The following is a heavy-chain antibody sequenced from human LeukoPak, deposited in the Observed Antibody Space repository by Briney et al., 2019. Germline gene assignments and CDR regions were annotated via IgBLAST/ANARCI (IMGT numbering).Heavy chain of an antibody. Sequence: SETLSPTCAVSGYSISSGYYWGWIRQPPGKELEWIGSIYHSGSTYYNPSLKSRVTISVDTSKNQFSLKLSSVTAADTAVYYCARDYGDSRWYFDLWGRGTLVTVSS. CDR3: ARDYGDSRWYFDL. J-gene: IGHJ2*01. CDR2: IYHSGST. CDR1: GYSISSGYY. D-gene: IGHD4-17*01. V-gene: IGHV4-38-2*02.